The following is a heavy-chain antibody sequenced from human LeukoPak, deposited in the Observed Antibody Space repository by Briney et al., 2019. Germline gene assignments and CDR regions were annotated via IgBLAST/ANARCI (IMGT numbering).Heavy chain of an antibody. Sequence: GRSLRLSCAASGFSFSYSGMHWVRQAPGKGLEWVASVWFGESVQSYSDSVKGRFTISRDNSKNTVWLEMNSLRVEDTAVYYCARERVTTTSFDYWGQGVLVTVSS. V-gene: IGHV3-33*08. D-gene: IGHD2/OR15-2a*01. CDR1: GFSFSYSG. CDR3: ARERVTTTSFDY. J-gene: IGHJ4*02. CDR2: VWFGESVQ.